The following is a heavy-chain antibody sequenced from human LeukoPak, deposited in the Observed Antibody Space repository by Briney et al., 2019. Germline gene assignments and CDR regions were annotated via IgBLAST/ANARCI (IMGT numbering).Heavy chain of an antibody. V-gene: IGHV3-53*04. CDR2: TYAGGSTRA. CDR3: LRQGIGDPPR. D-gene: IGHD3-16*01. Sequence: PGGSLRLSCAASGFSVSRNDMSWVRQAPGKGLEWVSLTYAGGSTRAFYADSVEGRFTGSRHDSKNTLDLQMDGLRPDDTAVYYCLRQGIGDPPRWGPGTLVTVSS. J-gene: IGHJ4*01. CDR1: GFSVSRND.